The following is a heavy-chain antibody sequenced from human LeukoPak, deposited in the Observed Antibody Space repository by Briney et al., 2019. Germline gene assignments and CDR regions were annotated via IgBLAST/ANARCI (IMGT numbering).Heavy chain of an antibody. CDR2: IIPIFGTA. J-gene: IGHJ3*02. Sequence: GASVKVSCKASGGTFSSYAISWVRQAPGQGLEWMGGIIPIFGTANYAQKFQGRVTITTDESTSTAYMELSSLRPEDTAVYYCARGANSARPYAFDIWGQGTMVTVSS. V-gene: IGHV1-69*05. CDR1: GGTFSSYA. CDR3: ARGANSARPYAFDI. D-gene: IGHD6-6*01.